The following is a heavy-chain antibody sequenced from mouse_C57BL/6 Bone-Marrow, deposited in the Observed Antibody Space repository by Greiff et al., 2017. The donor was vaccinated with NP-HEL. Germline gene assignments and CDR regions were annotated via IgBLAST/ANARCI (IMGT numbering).Heavy chain of an antibody. D-gene: IGHD2-10*01. CDR1: GYTFTSYW. J-gene: IGHJ4*01. CDR3: ARDLLYAMDY. V-gene: IGHV1-69*01. Sequence: QVQLQQPGAELVMPGASVKLSCKASGYTFTSYWMHWVKQRPGQGLEWIGEIDPSDSYTNYNQKFKGKSTLTVDKSSSTAYMQLSSLTSEDSAVYYCARDLLYAMDYWGQGTSVTVFS. CDR2: IDPSDSYT.